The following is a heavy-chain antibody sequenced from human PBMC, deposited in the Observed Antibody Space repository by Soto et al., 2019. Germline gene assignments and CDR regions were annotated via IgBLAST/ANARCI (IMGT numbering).Heavy chain of an antibody. Sequence: QVQLVGSGGGVVQPGRSPRLSCEASGFTFSSHGMHWVRQAPGKGLEWLAVISYDGNNKYYADSVKGRFTISRDNSKNTLYLQMNSLRAEDTAVYYCAKDHLPTTITTPWFDPWGQGTLVTVSS. V-gene: IGHV3-30*18. J-gene: IGHJ5*02. CDR3: AKDHLPTTITTPWFDP. D-gene: IGHD4-17*01. CDR2: ISYDGNNK. CDR1: GFTFSSHG.